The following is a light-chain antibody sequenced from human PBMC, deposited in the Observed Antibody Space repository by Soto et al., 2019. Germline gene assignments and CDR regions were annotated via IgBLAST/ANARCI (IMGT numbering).Light chain of an antibody. CDR3: QHYNSYSEA. CDR2: KAS. Sequence: EIQMTQSPSTLSASVGDRVTITCGASQSIRSWLAWYQQKPGKAPKLLIYKASSLESGVPSRFSGSGSGTEFTLTISSLQPDDFATYYCQHYNSYSEAFGQGTKVDVK. J-gene: IGKJ1*01. CDR1: QSIRSW. V-gene: IGKV1-5*03.